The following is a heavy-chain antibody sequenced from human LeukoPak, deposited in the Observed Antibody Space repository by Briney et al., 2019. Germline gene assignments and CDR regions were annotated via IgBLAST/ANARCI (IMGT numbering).Heavy chain of an antibody. Sequence: PSETLSLTCTVSGGSISSYYWNRIRQPPGKGLEWIGYIYYSGSTNYNPSLKSRVTISLDTSKNQFSLKLSSVTAADTAVYYCARVNGGDFDYWGQGTLVTVSS. CDR2: IYYSGST. CDR1: GGSISSYY. J-gene: IGHJ4*02. D-gene: IGHD4-23*01. CDR3: ARVNGGDFDY. V-gene: IGHV4-59*01.